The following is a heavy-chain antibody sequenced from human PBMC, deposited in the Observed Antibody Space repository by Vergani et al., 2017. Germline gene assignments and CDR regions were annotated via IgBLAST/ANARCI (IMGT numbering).Heavy chain of an antibody. CDR1: GGSISSSSYY. CDR3: ARDLGLRYFDWLLAEGNXFDP. J-gene: IGHJ5*02. D-gene: IGHD3-9*01. Sequence: QLQLQESGPGLVKPSETLSLTCTVSGGSISSSSYYWGWIRQPPGKGLEWIGSIYYSGSTYYNPSLKSRVTISVDTSKNQFSLKLSSVTAADTAVYYCARDLGLRYFDWLLAEGNXFDPWGQGTLVTVSS. CDR2: IYYSGST. V-gene: IGHV4-39*07.